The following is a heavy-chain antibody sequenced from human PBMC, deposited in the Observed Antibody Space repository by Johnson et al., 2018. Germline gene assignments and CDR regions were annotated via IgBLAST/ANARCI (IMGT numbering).Heavy chain of an antibody. Sequence: VQLVESGGGVVQPGRSLRLSCAASGFTYSSYGMHWVRQAPGKGLEWVAVISYDGSNKYYADSVKGRFTISRDNSKNTLYLQMNSLRGEDTAVYYCAKVLSGSNWGFDIWGQGTMVTVS. D-gene: IGHD1-26*01. CDR3: AKVLSGSNWGFDI. V-gene: IGHV3-30*18. CDR2: ISYDGSNK. J-gene: IGHJ3*02. CDR1: GFTYSSYG.